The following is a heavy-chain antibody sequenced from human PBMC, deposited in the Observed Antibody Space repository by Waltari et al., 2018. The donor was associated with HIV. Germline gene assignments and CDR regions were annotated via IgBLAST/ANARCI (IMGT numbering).Heavy chain of an antibody. J-gene: IGHJ4*02. CDR2: MNPNSGNT. Sequence: QVQLVQSGAAVRKPGASVKVSCKASGYTFTSFDINWVRQATGQGLEWMGWMNPNSGNTGYAQKCQGRVTMTRNTSRSTAYMELSSLTSEDTAVYYCARANGWDNDLRFWGQGILVTVSS. CDR3: ARANGWDNDLRF. V-gene: IGHV1-8*01. D-gene: IGHD1-26*01. CDR1: GYTFTSFD.